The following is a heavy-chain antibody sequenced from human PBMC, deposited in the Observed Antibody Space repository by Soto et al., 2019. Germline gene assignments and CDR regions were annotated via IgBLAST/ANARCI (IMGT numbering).Heavy chain of an antibody. J-gene: IGHJ4*02. D-gene: IGHD4-17*01. Sequence: QVQLVQSGAEVKKPGASVKVSCKASGYTFTSYGISWVRQAPGQGLEWMGWISAYNGNTNYAQKLQGRVTMTTDTTTSTAYMELRGLRSDDTAVYYCARVGYGDYVRWKHPFDYWGQGTLVTVSS. CDR1: GYTFTSYG. CDR2: ISAYNGNT. CDR3: ARVGYGDYVRWKHPFDY. V-gene: IGHV1-18*01.